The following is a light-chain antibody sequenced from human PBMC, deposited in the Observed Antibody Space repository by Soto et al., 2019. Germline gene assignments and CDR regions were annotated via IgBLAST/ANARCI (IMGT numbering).Light chain of an antibody. V-gene: IGLV2-14*01. Sequence: QSALTQPASVSGSPGQSITISCTGTSSDIGDYNYVSWYQQHPGKAPKLIIYDVSNRPSGVSNRFSGSKSGNPASLTISGLQAEDEADYYCSSYTSSRTWVFGGGTKVTVL. CDR2: DVS. CDR3: SSYTSSRTWV. J-gene: IGLJ3*02. CDR1: SSDIGDYNY.